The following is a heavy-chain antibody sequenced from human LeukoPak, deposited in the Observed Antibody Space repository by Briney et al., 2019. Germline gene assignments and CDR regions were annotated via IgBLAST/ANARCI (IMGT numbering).Heavy chain of an antibody. Sequence: GASVKVSCKASGYTFTGYYMHWVRQAPGQGLEWMGWINPNSGGTNYAQKFQGRVTMTRDTSISTAYMELSRLRSDDTAAYYCARVNTDVLNSLRWSSYFDYWGQGTLVTVSS. V-gene: IGHV1-2*02. CDR2: INPNSGGT. D-gene: IGHD4-23*01. J-gene: IGHJ4*02. CDR3: ARVNTDVLNSLRWSSYFDY. CDR1: GYTFTGYY.